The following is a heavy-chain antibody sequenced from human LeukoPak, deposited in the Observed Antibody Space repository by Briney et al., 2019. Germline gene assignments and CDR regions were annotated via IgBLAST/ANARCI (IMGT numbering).Heavy chain of an antibody. CDR1: GFTFSNAW. D-gene: IGHD3-9*01. V-gene: IGHV3-15*01. J-gene: IGHJ3*02. Sequence: PGGSLRLSCAASGFTFSNAWMSWVRQAPGKGLEWVGRIKSKTDGGTTDYAAPVKGRFTISRDDSKNTLYLQMNSLKTEDTAVYYCTTDLGFDWTQDAFDIWGQGTMVTVSP. CDR3: TTDLGFDWTQDAFDI. CDR2: IKSKTDGGTT.